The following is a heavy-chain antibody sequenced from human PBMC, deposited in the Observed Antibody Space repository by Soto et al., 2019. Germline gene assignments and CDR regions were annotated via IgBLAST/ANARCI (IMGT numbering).Heavy chain of an antibody. J-gene: IGHJ4*02. CDR2: INPNSGGT. D-gene: IGHD3-22*01. CDR3: AGAEAWNYYDSSGYNDY. Sequence: SVKVSCKASGYTFTGYYMHWVRQAPGQGLEWMGWINPNSGGTNYAQKFQGRVTMTRDTSISTAYMELSRLRSDDTAVYYCAGAEAWNYYDSSGYNDYWGQGTLVTVS. CDR1: GYTFTGYY. V-gene: IGHV1-2*02.